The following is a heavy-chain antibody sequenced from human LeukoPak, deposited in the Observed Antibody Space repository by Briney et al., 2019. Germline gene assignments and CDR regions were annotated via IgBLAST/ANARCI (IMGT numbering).Heavy chain of an antibody. J-gene: IGHJ4*02. CDR3: AKNEVWWLPDS. V-gene: IGHV3-21*01. CDR2: ITTRSTYI. CDR1: GGSISSSS. Sequence: ETLSLTCTVSGGSISSSSYYWGWIRQPPGKGLEWVSSITTRSTYIYYADSVKGRFTISRDNSKNTLYLQMNSLRADDTALYYCAKNEVWWLPDSWGQGTLVTVSS. D-gene: IGHD5-12*01.